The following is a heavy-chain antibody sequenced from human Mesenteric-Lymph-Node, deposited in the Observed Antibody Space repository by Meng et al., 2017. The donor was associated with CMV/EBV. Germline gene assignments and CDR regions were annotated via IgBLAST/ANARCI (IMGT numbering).Heavy chain of an antibody. Sequence: GESLKISCAASGFTFSSYAMHWVRQAPGKGLEWVANIKQDGSETYYVDSVTGRFTISRDDAKNSVYLHMNSLRAEDTAVYYCARGTGYCSTSRCYTYYYYGIDVWGQGTTVTVSS. D-gene: IGHD2-15*01. CDR3: ARGTGYCSTSRCYTYYYYGIDV. CDR2: IKQDGSET. J-gene: IGHJ6*02. V-gene: IGHV3-7*01. CDR1: GFTFSSYA.